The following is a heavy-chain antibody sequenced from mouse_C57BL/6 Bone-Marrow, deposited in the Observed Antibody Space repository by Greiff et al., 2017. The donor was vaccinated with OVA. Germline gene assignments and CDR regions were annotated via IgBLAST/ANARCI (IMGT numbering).Heavy chain of an antibody. CDR1: GFSLSTSGMC. CDR2: IYWYDDK. CDR3: ARRGYYGSSFYYFDY. J-gene: IGHJ2*01. D-gene: IGHD1-1*01. Sequence: QVTLNESGPGILQSSQTLSLTCSFSGFSLSTSGMCVSWIRQPSGKGLEWLAHIYWYDDKRSTPSLKRRLTISKDTARNQVFLKITSLDTADTATYYCARRGYYGSSFYYFDYWGQGTTLTVSS. V-gene: IGHV8-12*01.